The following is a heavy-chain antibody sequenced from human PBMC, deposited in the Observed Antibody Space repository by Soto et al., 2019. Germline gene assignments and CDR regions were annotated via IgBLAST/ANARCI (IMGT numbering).Heavy chain of an antibody. V-gene: IGHV1-69*08. CDR2: IIPILGIA. Sequence: QVQLVQSGAEVKKPGSSVKVSCKASGGTFSSYTISWVRQAPGQGLEWMGRIIPILGIANYAQKFQGRVTITADKSTSTXYXXLSSLRSEDTAVYYCARDHRIAAALHLRGYWYFDLWGRGTLVTVSS. J-gene: IGHJ2*01. CDR1: GGTFSSYT. D-gene: IGHD6-13*01. CDR3: ARDHRIAAALHLRGYWYFDL.